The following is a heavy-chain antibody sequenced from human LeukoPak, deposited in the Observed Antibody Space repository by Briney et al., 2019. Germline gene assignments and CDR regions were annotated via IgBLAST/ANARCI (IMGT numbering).Heavy chain of an antibody. J-gene: IGHJ5*02. CDR1: GYTFTSYV. CDR3: ARDYVALVVITTDDRFDP. D-gene: IGHD3-22*01. Sequence: ASVKVSCKASGYTFTSYVISWVRQAPGQGLEWMGWISAYNGNTNYAQKLQGRVTMTTDTSTSTACMELRSLRSDDTAVYYCARDYVALVVITTDDRFDPWGQGTLVTVSS. CDR2: ISAYNGNT. V-gene: IGHV1-18*01.